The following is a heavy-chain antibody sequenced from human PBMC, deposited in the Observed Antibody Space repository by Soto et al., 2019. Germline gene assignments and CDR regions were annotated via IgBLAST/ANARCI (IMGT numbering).Heavy chain of an antibody. J-gene: IGHJ6*03. CDR3: ARKTDAMVRGVTATYYYYYYMDV. D-gene: IGHD3-10*01. Sequence: GGSLRLSCAASGFTFDDYGMSWVRQAPGKGLEWVSGINWNGGSTGYADSVKGRFTISRDNAKNSLYLQMNSLRAEDTALYHCARKTDAMVRGVTATYYYYYYMDVWGKGTTVTVSS. CDR1: GFTFDDYG. V-gene: IGHV3-20*01. CDR2: INWNGGST.